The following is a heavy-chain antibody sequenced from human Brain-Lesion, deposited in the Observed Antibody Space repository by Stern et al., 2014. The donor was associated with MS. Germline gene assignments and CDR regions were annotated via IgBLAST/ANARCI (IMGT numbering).Heavy chain of an antibody. J-gene: IGHJ4*02. Sequence: QLVKSGGGVVQPGRSLRLSCEASGFSFEDHGMHWVRQAPGKGLEWVAGITWNSGTIAYADSVKGRFTISRDDAKNSLYLHMNGLRAEDTALYYCAKDMMDYFGSGTFGSFDHWGQGTLVTVSS. CDR1: GFSFEDHG. V-gene: IGHV3-9*01. CDR2: ITWNSGTI. CDR3: AKDMMDYFGSGTFGSFDH. D-gene: IGHD3-10*01.